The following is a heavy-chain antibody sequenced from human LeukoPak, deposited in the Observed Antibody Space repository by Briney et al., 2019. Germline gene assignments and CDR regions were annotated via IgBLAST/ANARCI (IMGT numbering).Heavy chain of an antibody. CDR1: GFTFSSYG. Sequence: PGGSLRLSCAASGFTFSSYGMRWVRQAPGKGLEWVAFIRYDGSNKYYADSVKGRFTISRDNSKNTLYLQMNSLRAEDTAVYYCAKDQDTDFWSGYFDYWGQGTLVTVSS. CDR3: AKDQDTDFWSGYFDY. CDR2: IRYDGSNK. D-gene: IGHD3-3*01. J-gene: IGHJ4*02. V-gene: IGHV3-30*02.